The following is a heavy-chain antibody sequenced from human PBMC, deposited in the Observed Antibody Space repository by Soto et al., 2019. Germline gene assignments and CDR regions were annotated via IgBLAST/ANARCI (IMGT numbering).Heavy chain of an antibody. J-gene: IGHJ4*02. CDR2: MNPNSGNT. CDR1: GYTFTSYD. V-gene: IGHV1-8*01. Sequence: QVQLVQSGAEVKKPGASVKVSCKASGYTFTSYDINWVRQATGQGLEWMGWMNPNSGNTGYAQKFQGRVTITRNTSISTAYMELSSLRSEDTAVYYCARVDSGVLRYFDWLTPYFDYWGQGTLVTVSS. CDR3: ARVDSGVLRYFDWLTPYFDY. D-gene: IGHD3-9*01.